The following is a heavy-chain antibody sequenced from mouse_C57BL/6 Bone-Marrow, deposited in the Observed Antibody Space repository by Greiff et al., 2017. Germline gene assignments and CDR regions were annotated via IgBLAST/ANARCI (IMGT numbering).Heavy chain of an antibody. Sequence: VQLQQPGAELVKPGASVKLSCKASGYTFTSYWMHWVKQRPGQGLEWIGMIHPNSGSTNYNEKFKSKATLTVDKSSSTAYMQLSSLTSEDSAVYYCAREGLYDYGGGRDYWGQGTSVTVSS. CDR1: GYTFTSYW. J-gene: IGHJ4*01. D-gene: IGHD2-4*01. V-gene: IGHV1-64*01. CDR2: IHPNSGST. CDR3: AREGLYDYGGGRDY.